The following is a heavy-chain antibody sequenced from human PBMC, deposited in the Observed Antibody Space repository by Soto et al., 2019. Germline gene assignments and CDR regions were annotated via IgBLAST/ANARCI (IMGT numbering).Heavy chain of an antibody. Sequence: SETLSLTCAVYGGSFSGYYWSWIRQPPGKGLEWIGEINHSGSTNYNPSLKSRVTISVDTSKNQFSLKLSSVTAADTAVYYCARAPAILWFGELLGYYYYGMDVWGQGTTVTVSS. CDR2: INHSGST. CDR3: ARAPAILWFGELLGYYYYGMDV. CDR1: GGSFSGYY. D-gene: IGHD3-10*01. J-gene: IGHJ6*02. V-gene: IGHV4-34*01.